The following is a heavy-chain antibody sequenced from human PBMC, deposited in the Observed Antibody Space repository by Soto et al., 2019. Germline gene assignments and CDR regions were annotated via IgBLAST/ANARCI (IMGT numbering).Heavy chain of an antibody. J-gene: IGHJ4*02. D-gene: IGHD1-7*01. V-gene: IGHV5-51*01. CDR2: IYPGDSET. CDR3: ARLGTMAEPDG. CDR1: GYSFTSYW. Sequence: GESLKISCKGSGYSFTSYWIGWVRQMPGKGLEWMGIIYPGDSETRYSPSFEGQVTISVDKSTSTAYLQWSSLKASNTAMYYCARLGTMAEPDGWGQGTLVTVSS.